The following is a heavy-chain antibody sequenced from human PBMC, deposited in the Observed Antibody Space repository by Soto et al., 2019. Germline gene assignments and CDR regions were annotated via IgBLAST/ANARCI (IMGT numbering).Heavy chain of an antibody. CDR2: IKSKTDGGTT. J-gene: IGHJ6*02. CDR3: TRLRSLDYYYYGMDV. CDR1: GFTFSNAW. V-gene: IGHV3-15*01. D-gene: IGHD4-17*01. Sequence: GGSLRLSXAASGFTFSNAWMSWVRQAPGKGLEWVGRIKSKTDGGTTDYAAPVKGRFTISRDDSKNTLYLQMNSLKTEDTAVYYCTRLRSLDYYYYGMDVWGQGTTVTVSS.